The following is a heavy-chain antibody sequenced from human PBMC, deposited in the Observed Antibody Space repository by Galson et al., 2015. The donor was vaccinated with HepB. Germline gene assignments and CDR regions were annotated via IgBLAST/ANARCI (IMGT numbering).Heavy chain of an antibody. D-gene: IGHD3-16*01. V-gene: IGHV3-30-3*01. J-gene: IGHJ4*02. CDR2: ISYDGSNK. CDR3: ARGAKRRLGERKQFDY. CDR1: GFTFSSYA. Sequence: SLRLSCAASGFTFSSYAMHWVRQAPGKGLEWVAVISYDGSNKYYADSVKGRFTISRDNSKNTLYLQMNSLRAEDTAVYYCARGAKRRLGERKQFDYWGQGTLVTVSS.